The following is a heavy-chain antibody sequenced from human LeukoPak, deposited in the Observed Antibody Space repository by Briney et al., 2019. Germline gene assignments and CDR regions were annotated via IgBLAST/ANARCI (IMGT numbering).Heavy chain of an antibody. CDR3: ARALWSGYYQYYFDY. J-gene: IGHJ4*02. V-gene: IGHV3-23*01. CDR1: GFTFNSFS. D-gene: IGHD3-3*01. Sequence: GGSLRLSCAASGFTFNSFSMTWVRQAPGKGLEWVSCIIVSGTTYYADSVKGRFTISRDNAKNSLYLQMNSLRAEDTAVYYCARALWSGYYQYYFDYWGQGTLVTVSS. CDR2: IIVSGTT.